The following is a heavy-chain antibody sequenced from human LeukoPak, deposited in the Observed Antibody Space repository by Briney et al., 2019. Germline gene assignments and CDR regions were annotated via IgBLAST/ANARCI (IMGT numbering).Heavy chain of an antibody. V-gene: IGHV1-69*04. CDR2: IIPILGIV. CDR3: ARDAFDTWLQSFDS. CDR1: GGTFISHA. J-gene: IGHJ4*02. Sequence: ASVKVSCKASGGTFISHAISWVRQAPGQGLEWMGRIIPILGIVSYAQKFQGRVTITADKSTSTAYMELSSLRSDDTAVYYCARDAFDTWLQSFDSWGQGTLVTVSS. D-gene: IGHD5-24*01.